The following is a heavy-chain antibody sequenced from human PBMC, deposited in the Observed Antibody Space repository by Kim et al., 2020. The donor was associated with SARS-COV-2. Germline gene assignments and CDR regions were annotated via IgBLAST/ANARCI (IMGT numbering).Heavy chain of an antibody. D-gene: IGHD2-21*02. CDR3: ARVSGGDFNDAFDI. J-gene: IGHJ3*02. Sequence: TPSLNSRVTISVATSKTQFSLKLRSVTAADTAVYYCARVSGGDFNDAFDIWGQGTMVTVSS. V-gene: IGHV4-59*01.